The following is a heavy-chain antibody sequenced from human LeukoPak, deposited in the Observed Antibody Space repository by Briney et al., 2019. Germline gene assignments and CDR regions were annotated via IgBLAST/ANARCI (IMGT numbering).Heavy chain of an antibody. Sequence: SETLSLTCTVSGGSISSGSYYWSWIRQPAGKGLEWIGRIYTSGSTNYNPSLKSRVTMSVDTSKNQFSLNLNSVTAADTAVYYCARRLNWFDPWGQGTLVTVSS. CDR3: ARRLNWFDP. V-gene: IGHV4-61*02. J-gene: IGHJ5*02. CDR2: IYTSGST. CDR1: GGSISSGSYY.